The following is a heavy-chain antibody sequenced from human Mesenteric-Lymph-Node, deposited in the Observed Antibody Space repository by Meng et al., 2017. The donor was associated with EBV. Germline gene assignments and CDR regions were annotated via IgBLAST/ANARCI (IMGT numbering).Heavy chain of an antibody. D-gene: IGHD6-13*01. J-gene: IGHJ4*02. CDR1: GAPIRSRSYY. V-gene: IGHV4-39*01. CDR2: VVYGGGA. CDR3: AGRRVASSWADY. Sequence: GPGLVKPSETLSPTCPVSGAPIRSRSYYLGWIPQPPGKGLEWIGNVVYGGGAYYNPSLKSRVTISADTSNNQFSLTLSFVTAADTAVYYCAGRRVASSWADYWGQGTLVTVSS.